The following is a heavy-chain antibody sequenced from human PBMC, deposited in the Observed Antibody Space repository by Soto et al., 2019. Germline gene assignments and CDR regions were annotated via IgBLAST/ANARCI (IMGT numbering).Heavy chain of an antibody. Sequence: EVQLVESGGGLVQPGGSLRLSCAASGFTVSNNYMCWVRQAPGKGLEWVSHIYSGGVTHYADSVRGRFTISRDNSRNTLYLQMNSLRADDTAVYYCAKRGTTVTTSLWYWGQGTLVTVSS. CDR2: IYSGGVT. D-gene: IGHD4-17*01. J-gene: IGHJ4*02. V-gene: IGHV3-66*01. CDR1: GFTVSNNY. CDR3: AKRGTTVTTSLWY.